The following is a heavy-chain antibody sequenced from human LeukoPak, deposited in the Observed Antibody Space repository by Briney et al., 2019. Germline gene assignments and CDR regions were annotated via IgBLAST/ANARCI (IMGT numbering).Heavy chain of an antibody. CDR2: IWYDGSNK. Sequence: GFLRLSCAASGFTFSSYGMHWVRQAPGKGLEWVAVIWYDGSNKYYADSVKGRFTISRDNSKNTLYLQMNSLRAEDTAVYYCARGGGFITFDYWGQGTLVTVSS. CDR3: ARGGGFITFDY. CDR1: GFTFSSYG. V-gene: IGHV3-33*01. D-gene: IGHD3-22*01. J-gene: IGHJ4*02.